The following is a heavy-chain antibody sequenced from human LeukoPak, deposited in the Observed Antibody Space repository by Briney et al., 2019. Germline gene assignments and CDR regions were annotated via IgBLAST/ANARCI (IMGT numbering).Heavy chain of an antibody. CDR2: ISSSSSYI. CDR1: GFTFSSYS. J-gene: IGHJ3*02. D-gene: IGHD1-20*01. CDR3: AKQIGYGYNWNDGGASDI. V-gene: IGHV3-21*01. Sequence: GGSLRLSCAASGFTFSSYSMNWVRQAPGKGLEWVSSISSSSSYIYYADSVKGRFTISRDNSKNTLYLQMNSLRAEDTAVYYCAKQIGYGYNWNDGGASDIWGQGTMVTVSS.